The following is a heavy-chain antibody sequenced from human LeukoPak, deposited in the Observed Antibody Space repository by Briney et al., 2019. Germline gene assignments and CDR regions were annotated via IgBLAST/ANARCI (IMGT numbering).Heavy chain of an antibody. V-gene: IGHV1-2*02. D-gene: IGHD3-10*01. CDR1: GYTFTGYY. J-gene: IGHJ4*02. CDR3: ARDRYGSGSYWSYYFDY. CDR2: INPNSGGT. Sequence: GASVKVSCKASGYTFTGYYMHWVRQAPGQGLEWMGWINPNSGGTNYAQKFQGRVTMTRGTSISTAYMELSRLRSDDTAVYYCARDRYGSGSYWSYYFDYWGQGTLVTVSS.